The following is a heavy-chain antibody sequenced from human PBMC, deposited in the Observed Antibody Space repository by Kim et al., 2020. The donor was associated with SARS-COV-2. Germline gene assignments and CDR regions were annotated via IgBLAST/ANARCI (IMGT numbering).Heavy chain of an antibody. CDR3: VRNYGGTSGAY. CDR2: ISSGSGPI. CDR1: GFSFSSYS. J-gene: IGHJ4*02. D-gene: IGHD4-17*01. V-gene: IGHV3-21*01. Sequence: GGSLRLSCAASGFSFSSYSLNWVRQAPGKGLEWVSSISSGSGPIYYADSVKGRFTISRDNTKNSTYLQMNSLRAEDTAVYYCVRNYGGTSGAYWGQGTRVTVSS.